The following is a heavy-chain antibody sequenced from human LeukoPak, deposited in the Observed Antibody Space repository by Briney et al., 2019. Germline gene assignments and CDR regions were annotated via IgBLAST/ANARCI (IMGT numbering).Heavy chain of an antibody. D-gene: IGHD6-19*01. Sequence: QTGGSLRLSCAASGFTFSSYAMSWVRQAPGKGLEWVSAISGSGGSTYYADSVKGRFTISRNNSKNTLYLQMNSLRAEDTAVYYCAKHRLAVAGKTYNDYWGQGTLVTVSS. CDR2: ISGSGGST. V-gene: IGHV3-23*01. J-gene: IGHJ4*02. CDR3: AKHRLAVAGKTYNDY. CDR1: GFTFSSYA.